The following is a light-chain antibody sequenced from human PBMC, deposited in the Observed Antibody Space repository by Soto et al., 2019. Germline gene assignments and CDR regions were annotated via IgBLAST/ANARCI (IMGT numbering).Light chain of an antibody. CDR3: QQYGTSPYT. Sequence: EIVLTQSPATLSLSPGERATLSCGASQSVSSSYLAWYQQKPGLAPRLLIYDASSMATGIPDRFSCSGSGPDSTPTTCRTEPEDFGVSYCQQYGTSPYTVGQGTELDIK. CDR1: QSVSSSY. V-gene: IGKV3D-20*01. CDR2: DAS. J-gene: IGKJ2*01.